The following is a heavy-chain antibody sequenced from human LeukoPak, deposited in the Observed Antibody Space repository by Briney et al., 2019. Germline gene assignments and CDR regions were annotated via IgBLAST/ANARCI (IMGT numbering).Heavy chain of an antibody. J-gene: IGHJ6*02. V-gene: IGHV3-11*01. Sequence: PGGSLRLSCAASGFTLSDYYMSWIRQAPGKGLEWVSYISSSGSTIYYADSVKGRFTTSRDNAKNSLYLQMNSLRAEDTAVYYCARPGISYSSGWYREAYYYYGMDVWGQGTTVTVSS. CDR3: ARPGISYSSGWYREAYYYYGMDV. CDR2: ISSSGSTI. D-gene: IGHD6-19*01. CDR1: GFTLSDYY.